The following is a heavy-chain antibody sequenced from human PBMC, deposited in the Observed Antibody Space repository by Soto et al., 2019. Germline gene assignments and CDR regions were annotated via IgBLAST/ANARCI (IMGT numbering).Heavy chain of an antibody. J-gene: IGHJ4*02. CDR1: GDSITSSSHY. CDR2: IYYDGNT. D-gene: IGHD6-6*01. V-gene: IGHV4-39*01. CDR3: ARSTIAPHLFMYPFDY. Sequence: SETLSLTCTVSGDSITSSSHYRGWIRQPPGKGLESIANIYYDGNTYYNPSLKSRLTISVDTSKNQSSLKLNSVTAADTAVYYCARSTIAPHLFMYPFDYWGQGTLVTVSS.